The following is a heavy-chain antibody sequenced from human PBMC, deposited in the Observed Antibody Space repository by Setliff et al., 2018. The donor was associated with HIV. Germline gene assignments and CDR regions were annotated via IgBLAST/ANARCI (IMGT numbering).Heavy chain of an antibody. Sequence: ASVKVSCKASGYTFTGYYMHWVRQAPGQGLEWMGWINPNSGGTNYAQKFQGRVTMTRDTSISTAYMELSRPRSDDTAVYYCAREWVSSSQSSCAFDIWGQGTMVTV. J-gene: IGHJ3*02. V-gene: IGHV1-2*02. CDR2: INPNSGGT. D-gene: IGHD6-6*01. CDR1: GYTFTGYY. CDR3: AREWVSSSQSSCAFDI.